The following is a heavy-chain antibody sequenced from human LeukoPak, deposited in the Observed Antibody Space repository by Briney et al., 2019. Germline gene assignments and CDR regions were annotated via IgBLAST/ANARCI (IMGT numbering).Heavy chain of an antibody. D-gene: IGHD3-22*01. J-gene: IGHJ4*02. CDR2: IYYSGST. CDR1: GGSISSGGYY. Sequence: SETLSLTCTVSGGSISSGGYYWSWIRQHPGKGLEWIEYIYYSGSTYYNPCLKSRVTISVDTSKNQFSLKLSSVTAADTAVYYCAREFRTYYYDSSGFDYWGQGTLVTVSS. CDR3: AREFRTYYYDSSGFDY. V-gene: IGHV4-31*03.